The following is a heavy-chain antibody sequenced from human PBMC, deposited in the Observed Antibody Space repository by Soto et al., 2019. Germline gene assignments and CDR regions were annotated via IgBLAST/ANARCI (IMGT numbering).Heavy chain of an antibody. CDR3: ARDVVSIRYFDWLSIYYYGMDV. CDR2: ISYDGSNK. V-gene: IGHV3-30-3*01. CDR1: GFTFSRYA. J-gene: IGHJ6*02. D-gene: IGHD3-9*01. Sequence: QVQLVESGGGVVQPGRSLRLSCAASGFTFSRYAMHWVRQAPGKGLEWVAVISYDGSNKYYADSVKGRFTISRDNSKNTLYLQMNSLRAEDTAVYYCARDVVSIRYFDWLSIYYYGMDVWGQGTTVTVSS.